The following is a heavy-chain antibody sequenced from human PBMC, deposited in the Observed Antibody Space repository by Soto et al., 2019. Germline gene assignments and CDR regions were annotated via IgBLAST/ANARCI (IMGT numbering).Heavy chain of an antibody. Sequence: QVRLVQSGTEVKKPGASVQGSCKASSYIFTSYGISRVRQAPGQGLEWMGWISVYNGYTNYVQELLGRVTMTTDTSKSTAYMELRSLRSDDTAVYYCAKEKGRIAAGIFDSWGQGTLVTVSS. CDR2: ISVYNGYT. V-gene: IGHV1-18*01. J-gene: IGHJ4*02. CDR1: SYIFTSYG. CDR3: AKEKGRIAAGIFDS. D-gene: IGHD6-13*01.